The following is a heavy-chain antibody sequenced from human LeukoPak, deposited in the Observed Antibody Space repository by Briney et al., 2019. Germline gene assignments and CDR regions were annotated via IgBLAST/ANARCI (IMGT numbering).Heavy chain of an antibody. Sequence: GGSLRLSCAASGFTFSSYWVSWVRQAPGKGLEWVSVIYSGGSTYYADSVKGRFTISRDNSKNTLYLQMNSLRAEDTAVYYCGTGNYYDSSGYYPVFDYWGQGTLVTVSS. V-gene: IGHV3-66*02. CDR2: IYSGGST. D-gene: IGHD3-22*01. CDR1: GFTFSSYW. CDR3: GTGNYYDSSGYYPVFDY. J-gene: IGHJ4*02.